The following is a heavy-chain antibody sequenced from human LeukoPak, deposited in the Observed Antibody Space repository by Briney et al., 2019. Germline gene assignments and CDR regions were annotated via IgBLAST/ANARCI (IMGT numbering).Heavy chain of an antibody. D-gene: IGHD1-1*01. V-gene: IGHV4-59*01. Sequence: SETLSLTCTISGDSIRSYYWSWIRQSPEKGLEWIGYIHYTGRTTNYNPSLRSRVTISVDTSKNQFSLKLSSVTAADTAVYYCARVGDWNDLVFWGQGTLVTVSS. CDR3: ARVGDWNDLVF. CDR2: IHYTGRTT. CDR1: GDSIRSYY. J-gene: IGHJ4*02.